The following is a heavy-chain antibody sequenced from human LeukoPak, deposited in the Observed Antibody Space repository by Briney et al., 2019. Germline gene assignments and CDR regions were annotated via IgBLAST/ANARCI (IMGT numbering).Heavy chain of an antibody. CDR3: ARAKQWVSPYYFDY. Sequence: GGFLRLSCAASGFTLRNYAMSWVRQAPGKGLEWVSYISSSGNTIYYADSVKGRFTISRDNTKNSLYLQMNSLRAEDTAIYFCARAKQWVSPYYFDYWGQGILVTVSS. V-gene: IGHV3-11*01. J-gene: IGHJ4*02. D-gene: IGHD1-26*01. CDR2: ISSSGNTI. CDR1: GFTLRNYA.